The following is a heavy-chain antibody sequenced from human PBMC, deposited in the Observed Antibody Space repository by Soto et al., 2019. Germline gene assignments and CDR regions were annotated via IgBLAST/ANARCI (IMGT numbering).Heavy chain of an antibody. CDR1: GYSFTSYW. CDR2: IYPGDSDT. D-gene: IGHD3-22*01. V-gene: IGHV5-51*01. Sequence: EVQLVQSGAEVKKPGESLKISCKGSGYSFTSYWIGWVRQMPGKGLEWMGIIYPGDSDTRYSPSFQGQVTISADKSISTAYLQWSSLKASDTAMYYCARRAAYYYDSSGYPPPVDYWGQGTLVTVSS. J-gene: IGHJ4*02. CDR3: ARRAAYYYDSSGYPPPVDY.